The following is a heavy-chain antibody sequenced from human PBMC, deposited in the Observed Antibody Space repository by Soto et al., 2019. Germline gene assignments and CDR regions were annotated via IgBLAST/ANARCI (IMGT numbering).Heavy chain of an antibody. CDR3: AKVQREDQWYYYDSSGYRNYYYYGMDV. V-gene: IGHV3-23*01. D-gene: IGHD3-22*01. CDR1: GFTFSSYA. Sequence: GGSLRLSCAASGFTFSSYAMSWVRQAPGKGLEWVSAISGSGGSTYYANSVKGRFTISRDNSKNTQNLQMNSLKAEDTAVYYCAKVQREDQWYYYDSSGYRNYYYYGMDVWGQGTTVTVSS. J-gene: IGHJ6*02. CDR2: ISGSGGST.